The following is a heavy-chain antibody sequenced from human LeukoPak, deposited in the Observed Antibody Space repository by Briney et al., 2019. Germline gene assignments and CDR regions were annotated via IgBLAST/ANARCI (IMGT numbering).Heavy chain of an antibody. Sequence: LRLSCEASGFSVSSNYMSWVRQAPGKGLEWIGYIYYSGSTYYNPSLKSRVTISADTSKNQFSLKLSSVTAADTAVYYCATNIAAADDYWGQGTLVTVSS. V-gene: IGHV4-31*02. D-gene: IGHD6-13*01. CDR3: ATNIAAADDY. CDR1: GFSVSSNY. CDR2: IYYSGST. J-gene: IGHJ4*02.